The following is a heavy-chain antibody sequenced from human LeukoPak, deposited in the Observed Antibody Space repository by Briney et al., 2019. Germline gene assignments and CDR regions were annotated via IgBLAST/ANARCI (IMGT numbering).Heavy chain of an antibody. J-gene: IGHJ6*02. CDR3: ARSYRVADGMDV. D-gene: IGHD1-14*01. Sequence: ASVKVSCKASGYTFTGYYIQWVRQTPGQGLEWMGWINPNSGGTKFAQKFQGRVTMTRDTSINTAYMEVSRPTSDDTAVYYCARSYRVADGMDVWGQGTTVTVSS. V-gene: IGHV1-2*02. CDR2: INPNSGGT. CDR1: GYTFTGYY.